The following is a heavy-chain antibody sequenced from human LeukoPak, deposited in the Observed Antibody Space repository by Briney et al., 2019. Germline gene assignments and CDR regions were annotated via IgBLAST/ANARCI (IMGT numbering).Heavy chain of an antibody. Sequence: ASVKVSCKASGGTFSSYAISWVRQAPGHRLEWMGGIIPIFGTANSAQKFQGRVTITTDESTSTAYMELSSLRSEDTAVYYCARVGANSGYDSYYFDYWGQGTLVTVSS. CDR3: ARVGANSGYDSYYFDY. CDR1: GGTFSSYA. D-gene: IGHD5-12*01. CDR2: IIPIFGTA. J-gene: IGHJ4*02. V-gene: IGHV1-69*05.